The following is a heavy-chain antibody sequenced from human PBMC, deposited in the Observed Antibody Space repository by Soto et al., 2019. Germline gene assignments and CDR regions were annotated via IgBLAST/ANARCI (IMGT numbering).Heavy chain of an antibody. CDR3: XXXXXXXXXXXXXFYAMDV. Sequence: QVQLVQSGAEVKKPGSSVKVSCKASGGTLRRYAISWVRQAPGRGLEWMGGIIPRFGTTSYAQTEKFQGRLTINADGHMITXXMXXXXXXXXXXXXXXXXXXXXXXXXXXXXFYAMDVWGQGTTVIVSS. J-gene: IGHJ6*02. V-gene: IGHV1-69*01. CDR2: IIPRFGTT. CDR1: GGTLRRYA.